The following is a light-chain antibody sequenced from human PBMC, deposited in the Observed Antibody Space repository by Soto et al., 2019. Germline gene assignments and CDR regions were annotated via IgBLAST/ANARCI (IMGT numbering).Light chain of an antibody. V-gene: IGLV2-8*01. Sequence: QSVLTQPPFASGSPGQSVTISCTGTSSDVGGYTYVSWYQQHPGKAPKLLIHDVTERPSGVPDRFSGSRSDSTASLTVSGLQAEDEADYYCSSYAGNDIVLFGGGTKLTVL. CDR2: DVT. CDR3: SSYAGNDIVL. CDR1: SSDVGGYTY. J-gene: IGLJ2*01.